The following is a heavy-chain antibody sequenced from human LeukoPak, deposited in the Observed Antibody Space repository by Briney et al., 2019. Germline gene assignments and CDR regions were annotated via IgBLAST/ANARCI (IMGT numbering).Heavy chain of an antibody. CDR2: IYTGTTT. V-gene: IGHV3-53*01. J-gene: IGHJ3*02. CDR1: GLSVSRNY. CDR3: ARKTHHDAFDI. Sequence: GGSLRLSCAASGLSVSRNYISWVRQAPGKGLEWVSFIYTGTTTFYADSVKGRFTISRDNSRNTVYLELNSLRVDDTAVYFCARKTHHDAFDIWGQGTLVTVSS.